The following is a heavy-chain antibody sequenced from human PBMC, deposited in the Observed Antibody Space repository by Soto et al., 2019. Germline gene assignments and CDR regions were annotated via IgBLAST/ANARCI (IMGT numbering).Heavy chain of an antibody. CDR3: ARQARGTTWSDFDY. V-gene: IGHV4-39*01. CDR1: GGSISNSDYY. Sequence: QLQLQESGPGLVKPSETLSLTCTVSGGSISNSDYYWGWIRQSPGKGLEWIGRIYYSGTNFYDPSLRSRLSMSVDTSKNQFSLRLNSVTAADTAVYYCARQARGTTWSDFDYWSQGTLVTVS. D-gene: IGHD1-7*01. J-gene: IGHJ4*02. CDR2: IYYSGTN.